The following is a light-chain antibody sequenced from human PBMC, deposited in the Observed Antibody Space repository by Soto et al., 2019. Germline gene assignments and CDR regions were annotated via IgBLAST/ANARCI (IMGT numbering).Light chain of an antibody. V-gene: IGLV2-23*01. J-gene: IGLJ2*01. CDR3: CSYAGSSTYVV. CDR2: EGS. CDR1: SSDVGSYNL. Sequence: QSALTQLASVFGSPGQSITISCTGTSSDVGSYNLVSWYQQHPGKAPKLMIYEGSKRPSGVSNRFSGSKSGNTASLTISGLQAEDEADYYCCSYAGSSTYVVFGGGTKLTVL.